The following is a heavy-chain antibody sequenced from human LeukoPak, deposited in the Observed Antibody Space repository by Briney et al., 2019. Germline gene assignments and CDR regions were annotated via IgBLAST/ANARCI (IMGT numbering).Heavy chain of an antibody. D-gene: IGHD3-3*01. V-gene: IGHV1-2*06. CDR2: INPNSGGT. J-gene: IGHJ4*02. CDR1: GYTFTGYY. Sequence: ASVKVSCKASGYTFTGYYMHWVRQAPGQGLEWMGRINPNSGGTNYAQKLQGRVTMTRDTSISTAYMELSSLRSEDTAVYYCASSGYDFWSGYFPFDYWGQGTLVTVSS. CDR3: ASSGYDFWSGYFPFDY.